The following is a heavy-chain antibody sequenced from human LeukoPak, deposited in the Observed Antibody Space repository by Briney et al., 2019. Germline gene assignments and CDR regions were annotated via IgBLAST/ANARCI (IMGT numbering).Heavy chain of an antibody. CDR3: ARDVSRRVGPGADCDY. CDR2: ISSSSTYI. Sequence: GGSLRLSCVASGLTFSSYSKNWVRQAPGKGLEWVSSISSSSTYIYYADSVKGRFTISRDNAKNSLYLQMNSLRAEDTAVYYCARDVSRRVGPGADCDYWGQGTMVSVSS. D-gene: IGHD2-2*01. CDR1: GLTFSSYS. V-gene: IGHV3-21*01. J-gene: IGHJ4*02.